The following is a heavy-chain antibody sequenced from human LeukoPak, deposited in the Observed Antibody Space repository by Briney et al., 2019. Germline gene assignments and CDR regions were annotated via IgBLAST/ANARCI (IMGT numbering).Heavy chain of an antibody. Sequence: GGSMRLSCAAAGFTFSNYWMRWFRQAAGNGLEWVANIKYDGREKQYVDSVKGRFTITRDNAKNSLFLQMNRLRAEDTAVYYCARYLNSGPEDFWGQGTLVTVSS. D-gene: IGHD1-26*01. CDR3: ARYLNSGPEDF. J-gene: IGHJ4*02. CDR1: GFTFSNYW. V-gene: IGHV3-7*01. CDR2: IKYDGREK.